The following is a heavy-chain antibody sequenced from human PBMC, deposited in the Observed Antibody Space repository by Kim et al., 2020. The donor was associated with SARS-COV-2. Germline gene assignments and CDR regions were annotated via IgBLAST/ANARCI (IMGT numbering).Heavy chain of an antibody. CDR1: GGSISSYY. V-gene: IGHV4-59*13. CDR3: ARGELSEEWLDAFDI. J-gene: IGHJ3*02. D-gene: IGHD3-16*02. CDR2: IYYSGST. Sequence: SETLSLTCTVSGGSISSYYWSWIRQPPGKGLEWIGYIYYSGSTNYNPSLKSRVTISVDTSKNQFSLKLSSVTAADTAVYYCARGELSEEWLDAFDIWGQGTMVTVSS.